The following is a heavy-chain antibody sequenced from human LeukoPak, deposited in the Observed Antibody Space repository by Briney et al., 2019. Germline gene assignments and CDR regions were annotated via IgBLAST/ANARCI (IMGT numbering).Heavy chain of an antibody. D-gene: IGHD6-19*01. CDR3: ARHLIAVAGTRWFDP. J-gene: IGHJ5*02. V-gene: IGHV4-39*01. CDR2: IYYSGST. Sequence: SETLSLTCAVYGGSFSGYYWGWIRQPPGKGLEWIGSIYYSGSTYYNPSLKSRVTISVDTSKNQFSLKLSSVTAADTAVYYCARHLIAVAGTRWFDPWGQGTLVTVSS. CDR1: GGSFSGYY.